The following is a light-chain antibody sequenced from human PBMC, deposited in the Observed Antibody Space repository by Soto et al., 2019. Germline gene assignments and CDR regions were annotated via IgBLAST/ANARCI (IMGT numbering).Light chain of an antibody. CDR1: QSISSW. Sequence: DIQMTQSPSTLSASVGDRVTITCRARQSISSWLAWYQQKPGKAPKHLIYKASSLESGVPSRFSGSGSGTEFTLTISSLQPDYFATYYCQQYNSYWTFGQGTKVEIK. CDR3: QQYNSYWT. CDR2: KAS. V-gene: IGKV1-5*03. J-gene: IGKJ1*01.